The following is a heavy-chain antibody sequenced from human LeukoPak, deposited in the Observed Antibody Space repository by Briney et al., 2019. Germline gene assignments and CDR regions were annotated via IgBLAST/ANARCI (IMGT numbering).Heavy chain of an antibody. Sequence: ASVKVSCKASGYTFTSYDNNWVRQATGQGLEWMGWMNPNSGNAGYAQKFQGRVTMTRNTSISTAYMELSSLRSEDTAVYYCARGVGRRSYQLLFRHYYYGMDVWGQGTTVTVSS. CDR3: ARGVGRRSYQLLFRHYYYGMDV. J-gene: IGHJ6*02. V-gene: IGHV1-8*01. CDR2: MNPNSGNA. D-gene: IGHD2-2*01. CDR1: GYTFTSYD.